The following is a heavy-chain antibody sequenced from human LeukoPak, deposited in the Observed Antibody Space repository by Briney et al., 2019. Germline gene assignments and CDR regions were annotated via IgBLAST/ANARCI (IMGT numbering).Heavy chain of an antibody. D-gene: IGHD1-26*01. J-gene: IGHJ6*02. CDR3: ARSSGNYGYYGMDV. V-gene: IGHV4-34*12. Sequence: SETLSLTCTVSGGSISSYYWSWIRQPPGKGLEWIGAIIHSGSTTYNVSLKSRVTISEDMSKNQFSLKLSSVTAADTAVYYCARSSGNYGYYGMDVWGQGTTVTVSS. CDR2: IIHSGST. CDR1: GGSISSYY.